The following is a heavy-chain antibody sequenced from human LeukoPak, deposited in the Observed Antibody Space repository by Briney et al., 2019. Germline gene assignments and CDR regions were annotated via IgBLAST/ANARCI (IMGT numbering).Heavy chain of an antibody. CDR2: MNPNSGNT. Sequence: ASVKVSCKASGYTFTSYDINWVRQATGQGLEWMGWMNPNSGNTGYAQKFQGRATMTRNTSISTAYMELSSLRSEDTAVYYCARALVGANNWVDYWGQGTLVTVSS. V-gene: IGHV1-8*01. CDR3: ARALVGANNWVDY. D-gene: IGHD1-26*01. CDR1: GYTFTSYD. J-gene: IGHJ4*02.